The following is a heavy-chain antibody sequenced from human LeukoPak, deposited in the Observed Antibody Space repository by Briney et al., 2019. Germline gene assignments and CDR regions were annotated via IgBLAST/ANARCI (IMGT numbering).Heavy chain of an antibody. CDR2: ISAYNGNT. J-gene: IGHJ4*02. Sequence: ASVKVSCKASGYTFTSYGISCVRQAPGQRLEWRGWISAYNGNTNYAQKLQGRVTMTTDTSTTTPYTELRSLRADDTAVYYCARDIRYYDSSGYYHTIGGYWGRGGLVSVSS. D-gene: IGHD3-22*01. CDR1: GYTFTSYG. CDR3: ARDIRYYDSSGYYHTIGGY. V-gene: IGHV1-18*01.